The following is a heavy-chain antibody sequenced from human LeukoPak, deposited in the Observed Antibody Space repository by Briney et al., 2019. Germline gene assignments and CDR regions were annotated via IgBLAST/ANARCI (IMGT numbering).Heavy chain of an antibody. CDR2: IYYSGST. CDR3: ARPYYYDSRIDP. Sequence: SETLSLTCTVSGGSISSYYWSWIRQPPGKGLEWIGYIYYSGSTNYNPSLKSRVTISVDTSKNQFSLKLSSVTAADTAVYYCARPYYYDSRIDPWGQGILATVSS. CDR1: GGSISSYY. V-gene: IGHV4-59*08. D-gene: IGHD3-22*01. J-gene: IGHJ5*02.